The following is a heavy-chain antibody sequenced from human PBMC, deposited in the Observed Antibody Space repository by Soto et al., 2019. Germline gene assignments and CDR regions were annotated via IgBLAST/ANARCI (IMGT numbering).Heavy chain of an antibody. Sequence: PGGSLRLSCAASGLTFSSYAMTWVRQAPGKGLEWVSTISGTGTTTYYADSVKGRFTTSRDNSKNTLYLQMNSLRTEDTAVYYCVKAVYLLDFDYWGQGTLVTVSS. CDR3: VKAVYLLDFDY. CDR2: ISGTGTTT. J-gene: IGHJ4*02. D-gene: IGHD2-8*01. CDR1: GLTFSSYA. V-gene: IGHV3-23*01.